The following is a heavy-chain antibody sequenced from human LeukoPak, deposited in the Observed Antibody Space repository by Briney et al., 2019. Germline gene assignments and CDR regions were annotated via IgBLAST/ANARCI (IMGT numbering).Heavy chain of an antibody. Sequence: GESLKISCKGSGYSFNTYWIGWVRQMPGKGLEWMGIIYPGDSDTKYSPSFQGQVTISADKSISTAYLQWSSLKASDTAMYYCARLRYSGSYFERVYFDYWGQGTLVTVSS. CDR2: IYPGDSDT. CDR1: GYSFNTYW. J-gene: IGHJ4*02. CDR3: ARLRYSGSYFERVYFDY. V-gene: IGHV5-51*01. D-gene: IGHD1-26*01.